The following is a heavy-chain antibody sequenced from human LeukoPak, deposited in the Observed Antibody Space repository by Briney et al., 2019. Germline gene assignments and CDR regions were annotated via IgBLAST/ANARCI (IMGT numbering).Heavy chain of an antibody. D-gene: IGHD2-15*01. J-gene: IGHJ6*02. CDR1: GFTFSSYA. Sequence: GGSLRLSCAASGFTFSSYAMSWVRQAPGKGQEWVSAISGSGGSTYYADSVKGRFTISRDNSKNTLYLQMNSLRAEDTAVYYCAKDPCCSGGIAFYGMDVWGQGTTVTVSS. CDR2: ISGSGGST. CDR3: AKDPCCSGGIAFYGMDV. V-gene: IGHV3-23*01.